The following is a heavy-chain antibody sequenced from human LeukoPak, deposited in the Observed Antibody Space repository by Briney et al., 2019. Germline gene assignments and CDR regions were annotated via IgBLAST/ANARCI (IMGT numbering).Heavy chain of an antibody. CDR1: GGSIRNFY. V-gene: IGHV4-59*08. D-gene: IGHD3-10*01. CDR3: ARHTPIRVPGASGYYFTMDA. J-gene: IGHJ6*02. CDR2: VYYTGST. Sequence: SETLSLTCSASGGSIRNFYWSWIRQSPGKGLEWIGFVYYTGSTNYNPSLKSRVTISVDTSKNQFSLKLSSVTAADTAMYYCARHTPIRVPGASGYYFTMDAWGHGTTVTVSS.